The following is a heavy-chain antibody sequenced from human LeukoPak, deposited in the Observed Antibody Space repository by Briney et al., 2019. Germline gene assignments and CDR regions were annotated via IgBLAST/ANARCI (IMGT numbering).Heavy chain of an antibody. CDR3: ARGKGYCSSTSCLLAEYFQH. J-gene: IGHJ1*01. CDR2: INAGNGNT. D-gene: IGHD2-2*01. V-gene: IGHV1-3*01. Sequence: GASVKVSCKASGYTFTSYAMHWVRQAPGQRLEWMGWINAGNGNTKYSQKFQGRVTITRDTSASTAYMELSSLRSEDTAVYYCARGKGYCSSTSCLLAEYFQHWGQGTLVTVSS. CDR1: GYTFTSYA.